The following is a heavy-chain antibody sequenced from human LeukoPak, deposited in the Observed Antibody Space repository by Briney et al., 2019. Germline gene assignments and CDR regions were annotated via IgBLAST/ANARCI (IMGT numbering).Heavy chain of an antibody. Sequence: SQTLSLTCTVSGGSINSGDYYWSWIRQHPGKGLEWIGYIFYTGSTYYNPSLKSRVSISVDTSRNQFSLKLSSVTAADTAVYYCARLYDILTGYPYYFDHWGQRTLVAVSS. D-gene: IGHD3-9*01. CDR3: ARLYDILTGYPYYFDH. CDR2: IFYTGST. CDR1: GGSINSGDYY. V-gene: IGHV4-31*03. J-gene: IGHJ4*02.